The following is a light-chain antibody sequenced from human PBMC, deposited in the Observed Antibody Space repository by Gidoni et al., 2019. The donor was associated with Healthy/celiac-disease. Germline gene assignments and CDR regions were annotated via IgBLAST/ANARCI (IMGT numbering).Light chain of an antibody. V-gene: IGKV1-5*03. Sequence: IQMTQSPSTLSASVGDRVTITCRASQSISSWLAWYQQKPGKAPKLLIYKASSLKSGVPTRFSGSGSGTEFTLTISSLQPDDFATYYCQQYNSYSPNTFGQGTKLEIK. J-gene: IGKJ2*01. CDR3: QQYNSYSPNT. CDR2: KAS. CDR1: QSISSW.